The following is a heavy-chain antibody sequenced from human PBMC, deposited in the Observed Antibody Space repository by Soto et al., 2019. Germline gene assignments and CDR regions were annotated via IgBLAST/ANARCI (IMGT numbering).Heavy chain of an antibody. CDR1: GASISSHH. CDR3: AAAVPAFYGMDV. CDR2: IYYSGSA. D-gene: IGHD6-13*01. Sequence: PSETLSLTCTVSGASISSHHWSWIRQTPGKGLEWIGYIYYSGSANYNPSLKSRVTFSVDTSKNQVSLKLSSVTAADTGVYYCAAAVPAFYGMDVWGQGTTVTVSS. J-gene: IGHJ6*02. V-gene: IGHV4-59*11.